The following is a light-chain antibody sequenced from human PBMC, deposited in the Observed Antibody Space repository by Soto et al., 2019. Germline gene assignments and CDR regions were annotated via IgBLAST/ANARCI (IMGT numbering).Light chain of an antibody. V-gene: IGKV3-20*01. CDR3: QQYGNPPPT. CDR1: EIVLSSY. Sequence: DIVLTQSPGILSLSPGEPVTLSCSASEIVLSSYVAWYQQRPGQAPRLLIYGASSRASGIPDRFSGSGSGTDFTLTISRLEPEDFAVYYCQQYGNPPPTFGQGTTVEFK. CDR2: GAS. J-gene: IGKJ1*01.